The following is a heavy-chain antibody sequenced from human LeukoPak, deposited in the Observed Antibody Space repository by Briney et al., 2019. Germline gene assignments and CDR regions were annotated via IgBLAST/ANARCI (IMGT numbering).Heavy chain of an antibody. Sequence: GGSLRLSCVTSGFTFSSYAFHWVRQAPGKGLEWVATMSFDVNNKYYADSVRGRFTISRDNSKNTLYLQMNSLGAEDTAVYSCARGYCTSSSCYNDYWGQGALVTVSS. D-gene: IGHD2-2*02. V-gene: IGHV3-30*04. J-gene: IGHJ4*02. CDR3: ARGYCTSSSCYNDY. CDR1: GFTFSSYA. CDR2: MSFDVNNK.